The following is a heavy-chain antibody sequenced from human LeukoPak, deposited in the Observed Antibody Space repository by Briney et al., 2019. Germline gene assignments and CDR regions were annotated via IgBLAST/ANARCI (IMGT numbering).Heavy chain of an antibody. V-gene: IGHV4-34*01. CDR3: AREGGGDGDYDY. CDR2: INHSGST. D-gene: IGHD4-17*01. Sequence: SETLSLTCAAYGGSFSGYYWSWIRQPPGKGLEWIGEINHSGSTNYNPSLKSRVTMSVDTSKNQFSLKLSSVTAADTAVYYCAREGGGDGDYDYWGQGTLVTVSS. CDR1: GGSFSGYY. J-gene: IGHJ4*02.